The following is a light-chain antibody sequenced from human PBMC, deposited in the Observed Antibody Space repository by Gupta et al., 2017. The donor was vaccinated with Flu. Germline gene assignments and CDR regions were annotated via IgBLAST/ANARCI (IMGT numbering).Light chain of an antibody. Sequence: DIQMTQSPSSLSASVGDRVTITCRASQSTNNYLNWYQQKPGKAPKLLIYATSHLQSGVPSRFSGSGSGAEFTLTISSLQPEDFATYYCQQEVTFGQGTKLEI. V-gene: IGKV1-39*01. CDR3: QQEVT. CDR1: QSTNNY. J-gene: IGKJ2*01. CDR2: ATS.